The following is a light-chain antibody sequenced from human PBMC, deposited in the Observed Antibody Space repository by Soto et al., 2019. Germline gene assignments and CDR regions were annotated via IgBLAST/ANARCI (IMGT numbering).Light chain of an antibody. CDR3: QQYNNWPPMYT. CDR1: QSVSSN. CDR2: DAS. Sequence: EIVMTQSPATLSVSPGETATLSCRASQSVSSNLAWYQQKPGQAPRLLIYDASTRATGIPARFSGSGSATEFTLTISSLQSDDFALYYCQQYNNWPPMYTFGQGTKLEIK. V-gene: IGKV3-15*01. J-gene: IGKJ2*01.